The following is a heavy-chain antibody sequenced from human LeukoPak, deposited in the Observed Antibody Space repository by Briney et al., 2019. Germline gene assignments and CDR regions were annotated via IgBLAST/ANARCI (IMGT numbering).Heavy chain of an antibody. V-gene: IGHV3-23*01. CDR2: ISGSGGST. CDR3: AKLPSYYYSSSFFFDY. Sequence: GGSLRLSCAASGFTFSSYAMSWVRQAPGKGLEWVSAISGSGGSTYYADSVKGRFTISRDNSKNTLYLQMNSLRAEDTAVYYCAKLPSYYYSSSFFFDYWGQGTLVTVSS. J-gene: IGHJ4*02. D-gene: IGHD6-6*01. CDR1: GFTFSSYA.